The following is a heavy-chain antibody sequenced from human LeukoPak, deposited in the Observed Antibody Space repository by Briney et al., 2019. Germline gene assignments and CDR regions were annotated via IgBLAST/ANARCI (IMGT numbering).Heavy chain of an antibody. CDR3: ARRAVRYDSSGYYSIIDY. Sequence: SVKVSCKASGFTFGTSAVQWVRQARGQRLEWIGWFVVGSGHTNYAQKFQERVTITRDTSTSTVYMELSSLRSEDTAVYYCARRAVRYDSSGYYSIIDYWGQGTLVTVSS. J-gene: IGHJ4*02. V-gene: IGHV1-58*01. D-gene: IGHD3-22*01. CDR1: GFTFGTSA. CDR2: FVVGSGHT.